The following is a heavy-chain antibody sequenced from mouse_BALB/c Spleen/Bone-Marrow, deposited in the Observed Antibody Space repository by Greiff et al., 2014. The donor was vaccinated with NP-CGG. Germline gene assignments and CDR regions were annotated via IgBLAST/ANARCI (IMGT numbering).Heavy chain of an antibody. CDR3: ARHQRYYAMDY. Sequence: EVQLVESGGDLVKPGGSLKLSCAASGFTFSSYGMSWGRQTPDKRLEWVATISRGGSNTYYPDSVKGRFTISRDNAKNTLYLQMSSLKSEDTAMYYCARHQRYYAMDYWGQGTSVTVSS. J-gene: IGHJ4*01. CDR2: ISRGGSNT. V-gene: IGHV5-6*01. CDR1: GFTFSSYG.